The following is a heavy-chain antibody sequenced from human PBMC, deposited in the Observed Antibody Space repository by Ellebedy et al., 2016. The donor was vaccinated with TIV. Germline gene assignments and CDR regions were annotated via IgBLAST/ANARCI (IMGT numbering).Heavy chain of an antibody. V-gene: IGHV3-74*01. CDR2: INGDGKII. CDR1: GFTFSTYW. CDR3: ARDPVMAATGAGLDY. D-gene: IGHD6-13*01. Sequence: PGGSLRLSCAASGFTFSTYWMHWVRQAPGKGLVWVSRINGDGKIITYADSVKGRFTISSDNAKNTLSLQMDSLRAEDTAVYYCARDPVMAATGAGLDYWGQGSLVTVSS. J-gene: IGHJ4*02.